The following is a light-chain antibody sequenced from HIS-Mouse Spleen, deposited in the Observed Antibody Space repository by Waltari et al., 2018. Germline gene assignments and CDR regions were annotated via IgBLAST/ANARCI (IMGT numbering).Light chain of an antibody. V-gene: IGLV1-44*01. CDR1: SSNIGSNT. CDR3: AAWDDSLNGPVV. J-gene: IGLJ2*01. Sequence: QSVLTQPPSASGTPGQRVTISCSGRSSNIGSNTVTWYQQLPGTAPKLLIYSNNQRPSGVPDRFSGSKSGTSASLAISGLQSEDEADYYCAAWDDSLNGPVVFGGGTKLTVL. CDR2: SNN.